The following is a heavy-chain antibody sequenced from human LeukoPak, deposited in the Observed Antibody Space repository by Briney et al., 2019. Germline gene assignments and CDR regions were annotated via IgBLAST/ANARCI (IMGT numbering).Heavy chain of an antibody. Sequence: SETLSLTCTVSGGSISSYYWSWIRQPAGKGLEWIGRIHTSGSTKYNPSLKSRVTMSVDTSKNQFSLRLSSVTAADTAVYYCARGGYCGGDCYFYYWGQGTLVTVSS. D-gene: IGHD2-21*02. J-gene: IGHJ4*02. CDR2: IHTSGST. CDR3: ARGGYCGGDCYFYY. CDR1: GGSISSYY. V-gene: IGHV4-4*07.